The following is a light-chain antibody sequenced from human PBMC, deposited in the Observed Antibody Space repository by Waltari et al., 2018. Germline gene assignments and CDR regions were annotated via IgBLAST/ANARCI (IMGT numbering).Light chain of an antibody. V-gene: IGKV2-28*01. CDR3: MQALQIPWT. CDR1: QSLLHSNGYNY. J-gene: IGKJ1*01. CDR2: LGS. Sequence: DIVMTQSPLSLPVTPGEPASISCRSSQSLLHSNGYNYLDWYLQKPGQSPQLLINLGSNRASGVPDRFSGSESGTDFTLKISRVEAEDVGVYYCMQALQIPWTFGQGTKVEIK.